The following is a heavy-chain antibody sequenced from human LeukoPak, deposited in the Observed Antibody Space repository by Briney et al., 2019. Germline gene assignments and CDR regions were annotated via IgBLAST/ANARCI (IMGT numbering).Heavy chain of an antibody. Sequence: SSETLSLTCTVSGGSISSYYWSWIRQPAGKGLEWIGRIYTSGSTNYNPSLKSRVTMSVDTSKNQFSLKLSSVTAADTAVYYCARAPRSGSYYNSGRAYYFDYWGQGTLVTVSS. J-gene: IGHJ4*02. CDR2: IYTSGST. V-gene: IGHV4-4*07. CDR3: ARAPRSGSYYNSGRAYYFDY. D-gene: IGHD3-10*01. CDR1: GGSISSYY.